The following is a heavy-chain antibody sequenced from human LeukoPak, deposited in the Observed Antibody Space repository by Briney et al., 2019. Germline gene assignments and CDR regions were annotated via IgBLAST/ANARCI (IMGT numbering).Heavy chain of an antibody. CDR1: GYSISSGYY. J-gene: IGHJ4*02. Sequence: ESSETLSLTCTVSGYSISSGYYWGWIRQPPGKGLEWIGTIYHSGSTYYNPSLKSRVTILVDMSKNQFSLKLSSVTAADTAVYYCARGKEMATQIDYWGQGTLVTVSS. V-gene: IGHV4-38-2*02. CDR2: IYHSGST. CDR3: ARGKEMATQIDY. D-gene: IGHD5-24*01.